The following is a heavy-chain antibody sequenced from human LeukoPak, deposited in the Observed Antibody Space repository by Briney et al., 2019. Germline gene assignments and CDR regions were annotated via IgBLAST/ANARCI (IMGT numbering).Heavy chain of an antibody. CDR1: GFTFSSYA. CDR2: ISGSGGST. Sequence: GGSLRLSCAASGFTFSSYAMRWLRPAPGKGLVWVSAISGSGGSTYYADSVKGRFTISRDNSKNTLDLQMNSLRAQDTAVYYCAKDPVIYDFWSGPDYWGQGTLVTVS. J-gene: IGHJ4*02. D-gene: IGHD3-3*01. CDR3: AKDPVIYDFWSGPDY. V-gene: IGHV3-23*01.